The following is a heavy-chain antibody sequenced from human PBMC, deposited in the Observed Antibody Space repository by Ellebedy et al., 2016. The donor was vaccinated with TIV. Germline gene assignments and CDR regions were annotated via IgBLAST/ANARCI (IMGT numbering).Heavy chain of an antibody. CDR3: AKEGSGVTNVDS. V-gene: IGHV3-9*01. CDR2: INCQSQNI. J-gene: IGHJ4*02. CDR1: GFTFDDHA. Sequence: GGSLRLSXAASGFTFDDHALHWVRQAPGKGLEWVSGINCQSQNIGSSSSVKGRFTISRDNAKNSQFLHMDDLRAADTALYYGAKEGSGVTNVDSWGQGTLVTVSS. D-gene: IGHD3-3*01.